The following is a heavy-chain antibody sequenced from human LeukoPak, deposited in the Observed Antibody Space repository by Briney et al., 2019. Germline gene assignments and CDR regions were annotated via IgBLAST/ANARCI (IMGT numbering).Heavy chain of an antibody. CDR2: IIPFLHIA. CDR3: ARGTSYFDFWSGLSWFDA. Sequence: GASVKVSCKASGYTFTGYYMHWMRQAPGQGLEWMGRIIPFLHIADYAPNFRGRLTITADKSTNTAYMELSSLRSEDTAIYYCARGTSYFDFWSGLSWFDAWGQGTPVTVSS. V-gene: IGHV1-69*04. CDR1: GYTFTGYY. D-gene: IGHD3-3*01. J-gene: IGHJ5*02.